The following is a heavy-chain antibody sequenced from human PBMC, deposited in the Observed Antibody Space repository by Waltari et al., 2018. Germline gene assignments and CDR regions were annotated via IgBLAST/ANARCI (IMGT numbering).Heavy chain of an antibody. J-gene: IGHJ4*02. D-gene: IGHD3-3*01. CDR2: GNSGGSGM. V-gene: IGHV3-74*01. CDR1: GFAFSRYW. Sequence: EVQLVESGGGLVQPGGSLRLSCAASGFAFSRYWMHWVRQAPGKGLVWVACGNSGGSGMSYADSVKGRFNIARDNAKNTLHLQMNSLMVEDTAVDYCARVKFLEWLPQPAVLDYWGQGSLVIVSS. CDR3: ARVKFLEWLPQPAVLDY.